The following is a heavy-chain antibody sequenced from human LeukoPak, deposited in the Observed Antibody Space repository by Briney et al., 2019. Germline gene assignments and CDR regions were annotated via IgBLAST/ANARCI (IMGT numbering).Heavy chain of an antibody. CDR2: INHSGST. Sequence: SETLSLTCAVYGGSFSGYYWSWIRQPPGKGLEWIGEINHSGSTNYNPSLKSRVTISVDTSKNQFSLKLSSVTAADTAVYYCARDLVQLWSKDYWGQGTLVTVSS. D-gene: IGHD5-18*01. CDR3: ARDLVQLWSKDY. V-gene: IGHV4-34*01. J-gene: IGHJ4*02. CDR1: GGSFSGYY.